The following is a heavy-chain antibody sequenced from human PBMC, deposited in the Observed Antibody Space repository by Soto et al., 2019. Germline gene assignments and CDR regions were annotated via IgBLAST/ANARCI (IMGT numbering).Heavy chain of an antibody. CDR3: ARYYSTDNYVDD. D-gene: IGHD2-15*01. CDR1: GGHFSSYA. V-gene: IGHV1-69*01. J-gene: IGHJ4*02. CDR2: ILPIFGTA. Sequence: QVQLVQSGAEVKKPGSSVKFSCKASGGHFSSYAISWVRQAPGQGLEWMGGILPIFGTANYAQKFQGRVTITSDESTSTAYMELSSLRSEDTAVYYCARYYSTDNYVDDWGQGTLVTVSS.